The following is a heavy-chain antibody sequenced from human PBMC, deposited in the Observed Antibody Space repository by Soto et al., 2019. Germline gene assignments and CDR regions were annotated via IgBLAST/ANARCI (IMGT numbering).Heavy chain of an antibody. CDR1: GGSFSGYY. CDR3: ARGRYDILTGYYKGYYYYYMDV. V-gene: IGHV4-34*01. Sequence: SETLSLTCAVYGGSFSGYYWSWIRQPPGKGLEWIGEINHSGSTNYNPSLKSLVTISVDTSKNQFSLKLSSVTAADAAVYYCARGRYDILTGYYKGYYYYYMDVWGKGTTVTVSS. D-gene: IGHD3-9*01. J-gene: IGHJ6*03. CDR2: INHSGST.